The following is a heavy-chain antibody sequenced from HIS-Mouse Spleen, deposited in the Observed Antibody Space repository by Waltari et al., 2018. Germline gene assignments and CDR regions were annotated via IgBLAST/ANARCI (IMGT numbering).Heavy chain of an antibody. D-gene: IGHD5-12*01. CDR2: IKQDGIEK. V-gene: IGHV3-7*01. Sequence: EVQLVESGGGLVQPGGSLRLSCAASGFPFSSYWISWVRQAPGKGLEWVANIKQDGIEKYYVDSVKGRFTISRDNAKNSLYLQMNSLRAEDTAVYYCARERRGPGWFDPWGQGTLVTVSS. J-gene: IGHJ5*02. CDR1: GFPFSSYW. CDR3: ARERRGPGWFDP.